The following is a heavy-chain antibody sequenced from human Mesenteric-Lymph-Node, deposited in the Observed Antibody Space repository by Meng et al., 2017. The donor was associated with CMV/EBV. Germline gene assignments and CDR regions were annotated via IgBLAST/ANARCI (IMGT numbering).Heavy chain of an antibody. Sequence: SVKVSCKASGGAFTSYSISWVRQAPGQGLEWMGRIIPLNGIANYAQKFQGRVTITADKSTSTAYMDLSSLSSEDTAVYYCARALTKYYYDTSGYYFWGQGTLVTVSS. CDR3: ARALTKYYYDTSGYYF. J-gene: IGHJ4*02. D-gene: IGHD3-22*01. CDR2: IIPLNGIA. CDR1: GGAFTSYS. V-gene: IGHV1-69*02.